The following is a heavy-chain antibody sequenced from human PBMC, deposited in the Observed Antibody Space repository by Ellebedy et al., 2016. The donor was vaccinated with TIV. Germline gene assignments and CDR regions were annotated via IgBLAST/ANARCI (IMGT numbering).Heavy chain of an antibody. Sequence: PGGSLRLSCAASGFTFDDYAMHWVRQAPGKGLEWVSLISGDGGSTYYADSVKGRFTISRDNSKNSLYLQMNSLRTEDTALYYCAKGANTHFESGGYYYVLFGGWGQGILVTVSS. CDR3: AKGANTHFESGGYYYVLFGG. CDR1: GFTFDDYA. CDR2: ISGDGGST. J-gene: IGHJ4*02. D-gene: IGHD3-22*01. V-gene: IGHV3-43*02.